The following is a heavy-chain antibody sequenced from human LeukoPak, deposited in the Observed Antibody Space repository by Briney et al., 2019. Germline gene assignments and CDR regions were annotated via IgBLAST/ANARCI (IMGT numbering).Heavy chain of an antibody. V-gene: IGHV4-4*07. J-gene: IGHJ5*01. D-gene: IGHD6-19*01. CDR2: IYTSGST. CDR3: ASYRSGWFDY. Sequence: SETLSLTCTVSGGSISSYYWSWIRQPAGKGLEWIGRIYTSGSTNYNPSLKSRITMSVDTSKNQISLKLNSVTAADTAVYYCASYRSGWFDYWGQGTLVTVSS. CDR1: GGSISSYY.